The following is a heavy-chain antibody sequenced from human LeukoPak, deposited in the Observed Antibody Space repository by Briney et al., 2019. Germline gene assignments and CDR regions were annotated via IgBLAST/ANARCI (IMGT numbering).Heavy chain of an antibody. Sequence: SETLSLTCAVYGGSFSGYFWSWIRQPPGKGLEWIGEINHSGITNYNPSLQSRVTISVDTSNNQFSLKLSSVTAADTAVYYCARSSRNDILTGYPLYWGQGTLVTVSS. V-gene: IGHV4-34*01. CDR2: INHSGIT. CDR3: ARSSRNDILTGYPLY. CDR1: GGSFSGYF. J-gene: IGHJ4*02. D-gene: IGHD3-9*01.